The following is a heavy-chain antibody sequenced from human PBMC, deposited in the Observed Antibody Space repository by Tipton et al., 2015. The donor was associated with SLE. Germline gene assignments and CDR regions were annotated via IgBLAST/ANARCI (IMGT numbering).Heavy chain of an antibody. CDR2: IPYDGSKK. J-gene: IGHJ1*01. V-gene: IGHV3-30*02. CDR3: AKEGDILPVYYLAFFPH. CDR1: GFTFTNYG. Sequence: SLRLSCAASGFTFTNYGMHWVRQAPGKGLEWLAFIPYDGSKKYYADSVKGRFTISGETSRNTLYLQMNSLRPEDTAVYYCAKEGDILPVYYLAFFPHWGQGTLFPVSP. D-gene: IGHD3-9*01.